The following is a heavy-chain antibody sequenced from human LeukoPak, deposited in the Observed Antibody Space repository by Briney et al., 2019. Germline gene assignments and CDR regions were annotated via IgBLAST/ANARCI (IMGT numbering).Heavy chain of an antibody. CDR3: ARDWMGYCSSNSCYLYYMDV. D-gene: IGHD2-2*01. CDR2: IKEDGSEK. Sequence: GRSLRLSCAASGFTFSSYGMHWVRQAPGKGLEWVANIKEDGSEKDYVDSVRGRFTISRDNARNSLYLQMNSLRAEDTAVYYCARDWMGYCSSNSCYLYYMDVWGKGTTVTVSS. CDR1: GFTFSSYG. J-gene: IGHJ6*03. V-gene: IGHV3-7*01.